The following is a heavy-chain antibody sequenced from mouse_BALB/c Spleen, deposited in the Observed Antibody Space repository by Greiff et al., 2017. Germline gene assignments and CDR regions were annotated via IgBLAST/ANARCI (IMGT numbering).Heavy chain of an antibody. CDR3: ARVYGICGGFDY. CDR1: GFNINDTF. D-gene: IGHD1-1*02. J-gene: IGHJ2*01. Sequence: VQLQQSGAELAKPGASVKLSCTASGFNINDTFMHWVKQRPEQGLEWIGRIYPANGNTKYNQKFQGKATITADTSSSTAYMQLSSLTSEDTAVYYCARVYGICGGFDYWGQGTTLTVSS. V-gene: IGHV14-3*02. CDR2: IYPANGNT.